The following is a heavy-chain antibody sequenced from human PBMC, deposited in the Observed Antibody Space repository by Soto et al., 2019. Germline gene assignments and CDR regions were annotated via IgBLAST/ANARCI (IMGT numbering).Heavy chain of an antibody. CDR2: ISGSGGST. V-gene: IGHV3-23*01. CDR1: GFTFSSYA. CDR3: AKDSYYDSSGYTGY. Sequence: LRLSCAASGFTFSSYAMSWVRQAPGKGLEWVSAISGSGGSTYYADSVKGRFTISRDNSKNTLYLQMNSLRAEDTAVYYCAKDSYYDSSGYTGYWGQGTLVTVSS. J-gene: IGHJ4*02. D-gene: IGHD3-22*01.